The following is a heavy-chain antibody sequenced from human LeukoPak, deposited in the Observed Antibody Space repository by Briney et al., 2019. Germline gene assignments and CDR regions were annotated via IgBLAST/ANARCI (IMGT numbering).Heavy chain of an antibody. CDR1: GFTFSSYG. D-gene: IGHD6-19*01. CDR3: AKVSIAVAQSYYYGMDV. Sequence: PGRSLRLSCAASGFTFSSYGMHWVRQAPGKVLEWVAVISYDGSNKYYADSVKGRFTISRDNSKNTLYLQMNSLRAEDTAVYYCAKVSIAVAQSYYYGMDVWGQGTTVTVSS. V-gene: IGHV3-30*18. CDR2: ISYDGSNK. J-gene: IGHJ6*02.